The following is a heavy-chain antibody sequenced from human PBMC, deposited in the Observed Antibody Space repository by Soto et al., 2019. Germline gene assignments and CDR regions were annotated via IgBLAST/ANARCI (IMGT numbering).Heavy chain of an antibody. CDR1: CGSISSYY. CDR3: ARRYGGTFDY. CDR2: IYYSGST. D-gene: IGHD2-15*01. Sequence: PSETLSLTCTVSCGSISSYYWSWIRQPPGKGLEWIGYIYYSGSTNYNPSLKSRVTISVDTSKNQFSLKLSSVTAADTAVYYCARRYGGTFDYWGQGTLVTVSS. J-gene: IGHJ4*02. V-gene: IGHV4-59*08.